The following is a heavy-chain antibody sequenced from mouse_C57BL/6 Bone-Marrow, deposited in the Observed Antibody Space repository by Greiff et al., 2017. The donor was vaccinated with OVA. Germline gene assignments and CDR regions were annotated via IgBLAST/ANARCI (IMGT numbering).Heavy chain of an antibody. D-gene: IGHD6-5*01. CDR3: AREAYLSAYAMDY. CDR2: ISDGGSYT. J-gene: IGHJ4*01. V-gene: IGHV5-4*01. CDR1: GFTFSSYA. Sequence: EVMLVESGGGLVKPGGSLKLSCAASGFTFSSYAMSWVRQTPEKRLEWVATISDGGSYTYYPDNVKGRFTISRDNAKNNLYLQMSHLKSEDTAMYYCAREAYLSAYAMDYWGQGTSVTVSS.